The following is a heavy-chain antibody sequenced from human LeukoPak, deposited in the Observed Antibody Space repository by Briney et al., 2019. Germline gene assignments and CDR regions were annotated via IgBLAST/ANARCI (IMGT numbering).Heavy chain of an antibody. V-gene: IGHV3-33*01. CDR1: GFIFSNYG. J-gene: IGHJ4*02. CDR3: AREIAPYYFDC. CDR2: IWYDGSYK. Sequence: GGSPRLSCTASGFIFSNYGLHWVRQAPGKGLEWVAVIWYDGSYKYYADSVKGRFTISRDSSKNTLFLQMNSLRAEDTAVYYCAREIAPYYFDCWGQGTLVTVPS.